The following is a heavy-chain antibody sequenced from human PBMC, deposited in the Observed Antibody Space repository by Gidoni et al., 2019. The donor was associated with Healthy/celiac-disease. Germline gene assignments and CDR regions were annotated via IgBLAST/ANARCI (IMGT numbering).Heavy chain of an antibody. CDR2: ISYDGSNK. Sequence: QVQLVESGGGVVQPGRSLRLSCAASGFTFSSYGMHWVRQAPGKGLEWVAVISYDGSNKYYADSVKGRFTISRDNSKNTLYLQMNSLRAEDTAVYYCAKDQSYFDWLTQAYFDYWGQGTLVTVSS. J-gene: IGHJ4*02. CDR1: GFTFSSYG. V-gene: IGHV3-30*18. D-gene: IGHD3-9*01. CDR3: AKDQSYFDWLTQAYFDY.